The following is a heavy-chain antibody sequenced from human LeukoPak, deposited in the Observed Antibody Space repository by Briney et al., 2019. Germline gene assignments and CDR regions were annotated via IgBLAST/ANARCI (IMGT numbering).Heavy chain of an antibody. D-gene: IGHD2-8*02. CDR1: GGSISSGDYY. Sequence: SETLSLTCTVSGGSISSGDYYWSWIRQPPGKGLEWIGYIYYSGSTYYNPSLKSRVTISVDTSENQFSLRLSSVTAADTAVYYCARTSRTGEPEYFQHWGQGTLVTVSS. CDR2: IYYSGST. CDR3: ARTSRTGEPEYFQH. V-gene: IGHV4-30-4*01. J-gene: IGHJ1*01.